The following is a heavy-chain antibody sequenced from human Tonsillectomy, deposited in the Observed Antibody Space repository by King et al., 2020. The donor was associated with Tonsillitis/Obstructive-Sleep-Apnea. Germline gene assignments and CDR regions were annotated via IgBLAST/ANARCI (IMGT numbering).Heavy chain of an antibody. CDR3: ARDRFDCSSTSCYAALWFDP. J-gene: IGHJ5*02. D-gene: IGHD2-2*01. CDR1: GFTFSSYG. V-gene: IGHV3-33*01. Sequence: VQLVESGGGVVQPGRSLRLSCAASGFTFSSYGMHWVRQAPGKGLEWVAVIWYDGSNKYYADSVKGRFTISRDNSKNTLYLQMNSLRAEDTAVYYCARDRFDCSSTSCYAALWFDPWGQGTLVTVSS. CDR2: IWYDGSNK.